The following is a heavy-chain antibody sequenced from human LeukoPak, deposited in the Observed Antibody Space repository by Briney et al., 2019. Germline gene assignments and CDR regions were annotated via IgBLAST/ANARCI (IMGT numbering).Heavy chain of an antibody. Sequence: GGSLRLSCKGSGFTSTDYGTSWVRRAPGKGLEWVGCIRSKASGATIEYAASVKGRFSIARDDSKNIAYLQMNSLKSEDTAVYYCTRDAYNTGWYSDYWGQGTLVTVSS. D-gene: IGHD6-19*01. J-gene: IGHJ4*02. CDR2: IRSKASGATI. CDR1: GFTSTDYG. CDR3: TRDAYNTGWYSDY. V-gene: IGHV3-49*04.